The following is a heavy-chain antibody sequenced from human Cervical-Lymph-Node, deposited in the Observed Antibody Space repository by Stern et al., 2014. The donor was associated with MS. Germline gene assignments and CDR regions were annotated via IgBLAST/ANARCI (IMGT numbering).Heavy chain of an antibody. CDR2: VIPIFGTA. CDR1: GGTFSSYA. J-gene: IGHJ6*02. CDR3: ARGELKEGLVRGMDV. V-gene: IGHV1-69*01. D-gene: IGHD1-26*01. Sequence: VQLVQSGAEVKKPGSSVKVSCKASGGTFSSYAISWVRQAPGQGLELLGGVIPIFGTANSAQKFQGRVTITADESTSTAYMELSSLRSEDTAVYYCARGELKEGLVRGMDVWGQGTTVTVSS.